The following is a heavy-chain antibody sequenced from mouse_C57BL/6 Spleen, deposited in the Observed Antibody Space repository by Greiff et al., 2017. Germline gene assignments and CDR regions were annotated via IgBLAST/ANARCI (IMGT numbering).Heavy chain of an antibody. CDR2: IYPGSGNT. CDR3: ARSTEEYYFDY. Sequence: VQLQQSGAELVRPGASVKLSCKASGYTFTDYYINWVKQRPGQGLEWIARIYPGSGNTYYNEKFKGKATLTAEKSSSTAYMQLSSLTSEDSAVYFCARSTEEYYFDYWGQGTTLTVSS. CDR1: GYTFTDYY. J-gene: IGHJ2*01. V-gene: IGHV1-76*01.